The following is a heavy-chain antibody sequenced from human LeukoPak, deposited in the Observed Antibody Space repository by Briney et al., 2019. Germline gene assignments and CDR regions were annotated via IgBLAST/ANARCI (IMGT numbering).Heavy chain of an antibody. CDR3: ARELFDFDY. CDR1: GFTFDNFA. CDR2: ITGSGGST. V-gene: IGHV3-23*01. Sequence: GGSLRLSCAPSGFTFDNFAMTWVRQAPGKGLEWVSEITGSGGSTYYADSVKGRFTISRDNSKNTLYLQMNSLRAEDTAIYYCARELFDFDYWGQGTLVAVSS. J-gene: IGHJ4*02. D-gene: IGHD3-10*01.